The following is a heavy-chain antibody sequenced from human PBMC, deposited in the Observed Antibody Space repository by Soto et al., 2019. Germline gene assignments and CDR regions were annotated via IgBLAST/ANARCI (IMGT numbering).Heavy chain of an antibody. CDR1: GYTFTTYA. D-gene: IGHD2-2*01. Sequence: ASVKVSCKASGYTFTTYAIHWVRQAPGQRLEWMGWINTVNDNTKYSQKFQGRVTIIRDTSASTAYMELSSLRSEGTAVYYCARALCGTTSCYYNFLDVWGKGTTVTVSS. CDR3: ARALCGTTSCYYNFLDV. CDR2: INTVNDNT. V-gene: IGHV1-3*04. J-gene: IGHJ6*03.